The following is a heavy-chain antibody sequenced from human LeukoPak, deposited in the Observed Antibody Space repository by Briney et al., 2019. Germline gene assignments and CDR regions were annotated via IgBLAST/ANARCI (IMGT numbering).Heavy chain of an antibody. CDR2: IYYSGST. V-gene: IGHV4-59*01. CDR3: ARGWLVRGYYYYYYYMDV. Sequence: SETLSLTCTVSGGSISSYYWSWIRQPPGKGLEWIGYIYYSGSTNYNPSLKSRVTISVDTSKNQFSLKLSSVTAADTAVYYCARGWLVRGYYYYYYYMDVWGKGTTVTVSS. CDR1: GGSISSYY. J-gene: IGHJ6*03. D-gene: IGHD6-19*01.